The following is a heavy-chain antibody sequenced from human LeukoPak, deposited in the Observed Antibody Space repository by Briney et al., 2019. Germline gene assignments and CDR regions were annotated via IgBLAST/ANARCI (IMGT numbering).Heavy chain of an antibody. J-gene: IGHJ4*02. CDR1: GGTFSSYA. D-gene: IGHD4-23*01. CDR3: AQYGGNSAAFDY. Sequence: GASVKVSCKASGGTFSSYAISWVRQAPGQGLEWMGGIIPIFGTANYAQKFQGRVTITADESTSTAYMELSSLRSGDTAVYYCAQYGGNSAAFDYWGQGTLVTVSS. CDR2: IIPIFGTA. V-gene: IGHV1-69*13.